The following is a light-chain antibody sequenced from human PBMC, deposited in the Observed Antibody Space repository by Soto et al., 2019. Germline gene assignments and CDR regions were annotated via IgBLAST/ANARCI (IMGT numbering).Light chain of an antibody. CDR2: GAS. Sequence: EIVLTQSPGTLSLSPGERATLSCRASQSVSSSYLAWYQQKPGQAPRLLIYGASSRATGIPDRFSGSGSGTDFTLTLSRLEPEDFAVYYCQQYGSSPFGQGTKVEIK. CDR1: QSVSSSY. J-gene: IGKJ1*01. V-gene: IGKV3-20*01. CDR3: QQYGSSP.